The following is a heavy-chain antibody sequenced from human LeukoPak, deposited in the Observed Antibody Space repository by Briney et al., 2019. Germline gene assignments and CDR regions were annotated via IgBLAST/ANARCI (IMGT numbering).Heavy chain of an antibody. CDR1: GFTFSSYA. CDR3: AREGSGSTWSSFDF. Sequence: GGSLRLSCAASGFTFSSYAMHWVRQAPGKGLEWVAVISIAGNTEHYADSVKGRFTISRDNSKNTMYLQMNSLRPEGTAVYSCAREGSGSTWSSFDFWGQGSLVTVSS. D-gene: IGHD6-13*01. J-gene: IGHJ4*02. CDR2: ISIAGNTE. V-gene: IGHV3-30-3*01.